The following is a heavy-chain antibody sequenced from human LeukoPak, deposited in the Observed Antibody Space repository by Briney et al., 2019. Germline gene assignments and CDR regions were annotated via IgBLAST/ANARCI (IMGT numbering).Heavy chain of an antibody. CDR1: GGSFSGYY. CDR2: INYSGST. Sequence: PSETLSLTCAVYGGSFSGYYWSWIRQPPGKGLEWIGEINYSGSTNYNPSLKSRVTISVDTSKNQFSLKLSSVTAADTAVYYCARGGGYCSGGSCYSTGERFDPWGQGTLVTVSS. CDR3: ARGGGYCSGGSCYSTGERFDP. D-gene: IGHD2-15*01. V-gene: IGHV4-34*01. J-gene: IGHJ5*02.